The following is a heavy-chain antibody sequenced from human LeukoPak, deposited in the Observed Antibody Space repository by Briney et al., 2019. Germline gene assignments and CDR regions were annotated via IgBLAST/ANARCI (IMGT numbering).Heavy chain of an antibody. CDR3: AKAGYSSSWYFPFDP. CDR1: GFTLDDYA. V-gene: IGHV3-9*01. J-gene: IGHJ5*02. Sequence: SLRLSCSASGFTLDDYAMHWVRQAPGKGLEWVSGISWNSGSIGYADSVKGRFTISRDNAKNSLYLQMNSLRAEDTALYYCAKAGYSSSWYFPFDPWGQGTLVTVSS. CDR2: ISWNSGSI. D-gene: IGHD6-13*01.